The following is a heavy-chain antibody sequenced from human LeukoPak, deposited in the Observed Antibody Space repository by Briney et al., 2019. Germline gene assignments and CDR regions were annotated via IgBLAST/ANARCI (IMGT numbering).Heavy chain of an antibody. CDR2: INHSGST. V-gene: IGHV4-34*01. CDR3: ARGRGTGTT. CDR1: GGSFSGYY. J-gene: IGHJ5*02. D-gene: IGHD1/OR15-1a*01. Sequence: SETLSLTCAVYGGSFSGYYWSWIRQPPGKGLEWIGEINHSGSTNYNPSLKSRVTISVDTSKNQFSLKLSSVTAADTAVYYCARGRGTGTTWGQGTRVTVSS.